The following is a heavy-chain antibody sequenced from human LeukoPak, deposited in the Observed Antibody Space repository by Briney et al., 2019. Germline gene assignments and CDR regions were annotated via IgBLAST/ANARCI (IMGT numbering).Heavy chain of an antibody. CDR2: ISGNAGST. Sequence: GGSLRLSCAASGFTLSSYAMSWVRQAPGKGLEWVSLISGNAGSTYYADSVKGRFTISRDNSKNTLCLQMNSLRAEDTAVYYCAKDENSDFWSGHGMDVWGQGTTVTVSS. J-gene: IGHJ6*02. D-gene: IGHD3-3*01. CDR3: AKDENSDFWSGHGMDV. V-gene: IGHV3-23*01. CDR1: GFTLSSYA.